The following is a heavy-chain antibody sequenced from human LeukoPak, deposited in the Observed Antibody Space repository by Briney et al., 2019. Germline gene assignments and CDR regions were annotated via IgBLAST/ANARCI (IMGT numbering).Heavy chain of an antibody. V-gene: IGHV3-66*04. D-gene: IGHD5-12*01. Sequence: TGGSLRLSCAASGFAVSSNYMSWVRQAPGKGLEWVSVIYSGGSTYYADSVKGRFTISRDNSKNTLYLQMNSLRAEDTAVYYCASQYSGYAYFDYWGQGTLVTVSS. J-gene: IGHJ4*02. CDR1: GFAVSSNY. CDR2: IYSGGST. CDR3: ASQYSGYAYFDY.